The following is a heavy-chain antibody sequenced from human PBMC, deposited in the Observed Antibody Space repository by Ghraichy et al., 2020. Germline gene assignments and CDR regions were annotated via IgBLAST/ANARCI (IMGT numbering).Heavy chain of an antibody. Sequence: SETLSLTCAVYGGSFSGYYWSWIRQPPGKGLEWIGEINHSGSTNYNPSLKSRVTISVDTSKNQFSLKLSSVTAADTAVYYCARGPTWAFDIWGQGTMVTVSS. J-gene: IGHJ3*02. V-gene: IGHV4-34*01. CDR2: INHSGST. CDR3: ARGPTWAFDI. CDR1: GGSFSGYY.